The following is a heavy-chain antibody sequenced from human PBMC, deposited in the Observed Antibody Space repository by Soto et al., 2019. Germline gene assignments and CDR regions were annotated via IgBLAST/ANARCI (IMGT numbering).Heavy chain of an antibody. V-gene: IGHV3-30-3*01. CDR3: ARDPGDSSGWYFADY. Sequence: GGSLRLSCAASGFTFSSYAMHWVRQAPGKGLEWVAVISYDGSNKYYADSVKGRFTISRDNSKNTLYLQMNSLRAEDTAVYYCARDPGDSSGWYFADYWGQGTLVTVSS. D-gene: IGHD6-19*01. J-gene: IGHJ4*02. CDR2: ISYDGSNK. CDR1: GFTFSSYA.